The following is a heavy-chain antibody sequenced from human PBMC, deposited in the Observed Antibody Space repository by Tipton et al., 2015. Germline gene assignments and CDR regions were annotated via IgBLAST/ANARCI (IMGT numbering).Heavy chain of an antibody. J-gene: IGHJ4*02. CDR1: GGSISGSY. Sequence: GSLRLSCSVSGGSISGSYWTWIRQPPGKGLEWIGEINHSGGTNYNPSLKSRVTISLDTSKNQFSLRLSSVTAADTAVYYCARGGGYSYGYSDYWGQGTLVTVSS. CDR3: ARGGGYSYGYSDY. V-gene: IGHV4-34*01. CDR2: INHSGGT. D-gene: IGHD5-18*01.